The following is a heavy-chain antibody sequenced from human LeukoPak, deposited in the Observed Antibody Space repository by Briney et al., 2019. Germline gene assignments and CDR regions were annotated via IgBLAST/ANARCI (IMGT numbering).Heavy chain of an antibody. Sequence: GSLRLSCAASGFTFSSYAMSWIRQPPGKGLEWIGYIYYSGSTNYNPSLKSRVTISVDTSKNQFSLKLSSVTAADTAVYYCARDRRAAADHYGMDVWGKGTTVTVSS. D-gene: IGHD6-13*01. CDR3: ARDRRAAADHYGMDV. CDR2: IYYSGST. J-gene: IGHJ6*04. CDR1: GFTFSSYA. V-gene: IGHV4-59*01.